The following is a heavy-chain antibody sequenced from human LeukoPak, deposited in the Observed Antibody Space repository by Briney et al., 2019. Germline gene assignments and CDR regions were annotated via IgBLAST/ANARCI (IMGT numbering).Heavy chain of an antibody. Sequence: GGSLRLSCAASGFTFSSYGMHWVRQAPGKGLEWVAVISYDGSNKYYADSVKGRFTISRDISKNTLNLQMNSLRAEDTSVYYCAKEYYYDSSGYIDYWGQGTLVTVSS. J-gene: IGHJ4*02. V-gene: IGHV3-30*18. CDR1: GFTFSSYG. CDR2: ISYDGSNK. D-gene: IGHD3-22*01. CDR3: AKEYYYDSSGYIDY.